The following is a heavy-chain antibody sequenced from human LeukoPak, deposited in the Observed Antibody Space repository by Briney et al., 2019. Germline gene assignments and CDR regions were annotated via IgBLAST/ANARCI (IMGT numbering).Heavy chain of an antibody. CDR2: ISANSGDT. CDR3: VRDQGVSRFLEWLLYDWFDP. CDR1: GYNFYSYG. D-gene: IGHD3-3*01. V-gene: IGHV1-18*01. J-gene: IGHJ5*02. Sequence: ASVKVSCKASGYNFYSYGVSWVRQAPGHGLEWMGWISANSGDTKYAQNLQGRVTMTTDTSTSTVYMELRSLKLDDTAVYYCVRDQGVSRFLEWLLYDWFDPWGQGTLVTVSS.